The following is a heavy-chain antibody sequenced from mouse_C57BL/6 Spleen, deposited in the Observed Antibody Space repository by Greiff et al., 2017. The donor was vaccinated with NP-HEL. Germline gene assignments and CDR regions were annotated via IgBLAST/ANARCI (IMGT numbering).Heavy chain of an antibody. CDR2: IDPENGDT. CDR1: GFNIKDDY. J-gene: IGHJ2*01. Sequence: EVKLVESGAELVRPGASVKLSCTASGFNIKDDYMHWVKQRPEQGLEWIGWIDPENGDTEYASKFQGKATITADTSSNTAYLQLSSLTSEDTAVYYCTKSSSYYFDYWGQGTTLTVSS. CDR3: TKSSSYYFDY. D-gene: IGHD1-1*01. V-gene: IGHV14-4*01.